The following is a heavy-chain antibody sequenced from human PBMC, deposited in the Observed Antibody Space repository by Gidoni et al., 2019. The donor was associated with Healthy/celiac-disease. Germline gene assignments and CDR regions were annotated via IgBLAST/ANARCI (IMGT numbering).Heavy chain of an antibody. CDR3: ARDGRPVACTSFDY. J-gene: IGHJ4*02. CDR2: IWYDGSNN. Sequence: QVPLVESGGGVVQPGRSLRLFCAASGFTLSSYGMHWFRQAPGKGLVWVAFIWYDGSNNDYTDSVKGRLTISRDNSKNTLYLRMNSLRAEDTAVYYCARDGRPVACTSFDYWGQGTLVTVSS. D-gene: IGHD6-19*01. CDR1: GFTLSSYG. V-gene: IGHV3-33*01.